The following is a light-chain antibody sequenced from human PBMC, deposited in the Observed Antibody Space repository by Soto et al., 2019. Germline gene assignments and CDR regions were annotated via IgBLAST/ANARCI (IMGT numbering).Light chain of an antibody. CDR2: NNN. J-gene: IGLJ7*01. Sequence: QSVLTQPPSASGTPGKRVTIPCSGSSSNIGSDTGNWYQHVPGTALKLLLFNNNQRPSGVPDRFSGSKSGTSASLAISGLQSEDEADYFCASWDDSMNGPVFGGGNQLTVL. CDR1: SSNIGSDT. CDR3: ASWDDSMNGPV. V-gene: IGLV1-44*01.